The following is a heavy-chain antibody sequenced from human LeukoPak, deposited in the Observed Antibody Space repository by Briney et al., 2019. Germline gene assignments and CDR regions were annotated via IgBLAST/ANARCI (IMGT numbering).Heavy chain of an antibody. J-gene: IGHJ6*03. CDR1: GGSISSYY. Sequence: PSETLFLTCSVSGGSISSYYWSWMREPPGKGLEGIGYFYTSGSTNYNRSLKSRVTLFLGPSKKQFSLTLNYATAPGPAVYFCARLNGYYYYMDVWGKGTTVTVSS. D-gene: IGHD2-8*01. V-gene: IGHV4-4*08. CDR2: FYTSGST. CDR3: ARLNGYYYYMDV.